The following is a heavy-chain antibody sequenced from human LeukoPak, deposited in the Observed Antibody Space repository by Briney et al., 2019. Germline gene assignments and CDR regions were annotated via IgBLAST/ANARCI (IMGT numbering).Heavy chain of an antibody. Sequence: QPGGSLRLSCAASGFTFSSYWTNWVRQAPGKGLEWVAIIKQDGTETFYVDSVKGRFTISRDNVKNSLYLQMNSLRIEDAAVYYCLGGRGWLPENWGQGTLVTVSS. CDR1: GFTFSSYW. CDR2: IKQDGTET. D-gene: IGHD3-22*01. V-gene: IGHV3-7*01. CDR3: LGGRGWLPEN. J-gene: IGHJ4*02.